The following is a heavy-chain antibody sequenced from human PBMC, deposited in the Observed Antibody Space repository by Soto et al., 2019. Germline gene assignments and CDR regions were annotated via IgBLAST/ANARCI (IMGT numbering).Heavy chain of an antibody. Sequence: SETLSLTCAVSGGSISSSNWWSWVRQPPGKGLKWIGEIYHSGSTNYNPYLKSRVTISVDKSKNQFSLKLSSVTAADTAVYYCAREFAMVRGVINWFDPWGQGTLVTVSS. CDR2: IYHSGST. J-gene: IGHJ5*02. CDR1: GGSISSSNW. V-gene: IGHV4-4*02. CDR3: AREFAMVRGVINWFDP. D-gene: IGHD3-10*01.